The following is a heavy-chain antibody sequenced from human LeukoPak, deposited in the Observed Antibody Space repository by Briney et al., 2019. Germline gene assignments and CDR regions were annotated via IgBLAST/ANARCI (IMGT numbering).Heavy chain of an antibody. CDR1: GYTFTGYY. Sequence: GTSVKVSCKASGYTFTGYYMDWVRQAPGQGLEWMGWINPNSGGTNYAQKFQGRVTMTRDTSISTAYMELSRLRSDDTAVYYCASTSPHDSSRKHYWGQGTLVTVSS. J-gene: IGHJ4*02. CDR3: ASTSPHDSSRKHY. CDR2: INPNSGGT. V-gene: IGHV1-2*02. D-gene: IGHD3-22*01.